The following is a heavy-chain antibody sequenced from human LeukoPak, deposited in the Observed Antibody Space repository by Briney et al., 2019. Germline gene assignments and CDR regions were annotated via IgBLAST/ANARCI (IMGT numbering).Heavy chain of an antibody. CDR1: PVTFATSA. D-gene: IGHD2-15*01. V-gene: IGHV3-23*01. Sequence: GGSLKLSCEASPVTFATSAMRWVRQAPGQGLEWVSTVNAGGTNTYYAESVEGRFTISRDNSKDTLYLHMDSLRVEDTAQYFCARINWSGGTCYDYFDDWGQGTLVTVSS. CDR2: VNAGGTNT. J-gene: IGHJ4*02. CDR3: ARINWSGGTCYDYFDD.